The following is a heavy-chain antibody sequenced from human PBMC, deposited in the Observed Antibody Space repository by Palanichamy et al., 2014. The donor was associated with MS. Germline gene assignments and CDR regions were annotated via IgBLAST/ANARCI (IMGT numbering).Heavy chain of an antibody. CDR2: ISLSGHNT. V-gene: IGHV3-23*01. CDR1: DSPLVVVP. J-gene: IGHJ5*02. Sequence: EVQVLESGEAWCSLGGPSDSPVQPLDSPLVVVPWFGSASLQGGGLEWVSAISLSGHNTYYTDSVKGRFAISRDNSKNTLFLQMDSLRAEDTAIYYCAKCLEDACRPGFDPWGQGTLVTVSS. CDR3: AKCLEDACRPGFDP.